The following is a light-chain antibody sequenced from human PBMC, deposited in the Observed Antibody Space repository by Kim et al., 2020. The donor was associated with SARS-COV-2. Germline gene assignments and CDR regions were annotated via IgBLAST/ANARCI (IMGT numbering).Light chain of an antibody. CDR2: DAS. CDR1: QSVGTY. J-gene: IGKJ4*01. V-gene: IGKV3-11*01. Sequence: EIVLTQSPDTLSLSPGERVTLSCRASQSVGTYLAWYQQKPGLAPRLLIFDASRRATGIPPRFRGSGSGTDFTLTISSLEPEDFAVYYCQQRGDWSPLTFGGGTKVDIK. CDR3: QQRGDWSPLT.